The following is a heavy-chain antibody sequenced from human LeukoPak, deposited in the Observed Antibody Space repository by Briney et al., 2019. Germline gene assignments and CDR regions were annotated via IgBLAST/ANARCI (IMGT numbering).Heavy chain of an antibody. CDR3: AREVSVRGLTYFDY. CDR2: IIPIFGTA. D-gene: IGHD3-10*02. V-gene: IGHV1-69*05. J-gene: IGHJ4*02. Sequence: GASVKVSCKASGGTFSSYAISWVRQAPGQGLEWMGGIIPIFGTANYAQKFQGRVTITTDESTSTAYMELSSLRSEDTAVYYCAREVSVRGLTYFDYWGQGTLVTVSS. CDR1: GGTFSSYA.